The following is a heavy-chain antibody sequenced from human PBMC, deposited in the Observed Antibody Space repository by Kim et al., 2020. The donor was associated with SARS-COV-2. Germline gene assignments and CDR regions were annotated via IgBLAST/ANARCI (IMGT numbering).Heavy chain of an antibody. D-gene: IGHD3-16*01. J-gene: IGHJ5*02. Sequence: GGSLRLSCAASGFTFSSYGMYWVRQAPGKGPEWVAFISVDGTNKYYADSVKGRFTISRDNSKNTLYLQMNSLRAEDTAVYYCAKDMSLGWFDPWGQGTLVTVSS. CDR3: AKDMSLGWFDP. CDR2: ISVDGTNK. V-gene: IGHV3-30*18. CDR1: GFTFSSYG.